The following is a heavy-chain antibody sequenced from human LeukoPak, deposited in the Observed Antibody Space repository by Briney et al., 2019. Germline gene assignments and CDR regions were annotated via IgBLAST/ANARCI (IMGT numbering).Heavy chain of an antibody. D-gene: IGHD3-16*01. Sequence: SETLSLTCTVSGGSISSYYWSWIRQPPGKGLEWIGYIYYSGSTNYNPSLKSRVTISVDTSKNQFSLKLSSVTAADTAVYYCARIQGNGSYGWDYFDYWGQGILVTVAS. CDR3: ARIQGNGSYGWDYFDY. CDR2: IYYSGST. CDR1: GGSISSYY. J-gene: IGHJ4*02. V-gene: IGHV4-59*01.